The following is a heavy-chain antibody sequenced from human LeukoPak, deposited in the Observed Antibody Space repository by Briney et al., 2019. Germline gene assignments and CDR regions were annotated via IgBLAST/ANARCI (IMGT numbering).Heavy chain of an antibody. D-gene: IGHD1-1*01. J-gene: IGHJ6*02. CDR2: ISNTGSYT. CDR3: ARLLTRRNYYYYYGMDV. Sequence: GGSLRLSCAASGFTFSSYNMNWVRQAPGKGLEWVSFISNTGSYTYYTDSLKGRFTISRDNAKNSMYLQMNSLRAEDTAVYYCARLLTRRNYYYYYGMDVWGQGTTVTVSS. V-gene: IGHV3-21*01. CDR1: GFTFSSYN.